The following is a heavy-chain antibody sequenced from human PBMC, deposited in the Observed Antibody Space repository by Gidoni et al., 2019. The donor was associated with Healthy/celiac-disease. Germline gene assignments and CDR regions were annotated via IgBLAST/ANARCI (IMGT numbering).Heavy chain of an antibody. J-gene: IGHJ6*02. V-gene: IGHV1-69*04. CDR2: IIPILGIA. Sequence: EVKKPGSSVKVSCKASGGTFSSYTISWVRQAPGQGLEWMGRIIPILGIANYAQKFQGRVTITADKSTSTAYMELSSLRSEDTAVYYCARESYYGSGSYSHYYYYGMDVWGQGTTVTVSS. D-gene: IGHD3-10*01. CDR3: ARESYYGSGSYSHYYYYGMDV. CDR1: GGTFSSYT.